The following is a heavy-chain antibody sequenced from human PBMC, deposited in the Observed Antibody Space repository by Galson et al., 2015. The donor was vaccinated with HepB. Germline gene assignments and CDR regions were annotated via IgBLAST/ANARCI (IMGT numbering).Heavy chain of an antibody. J-gene: IGHJ4*02. CDR3: AKAPFHSAYRDFYFEN. CDR2: ISGSGDTT. Sequence: SLRLSCAASGFVFRGYAMTWVRQAPGKGLQWVSTISGSGDTTYYADAVKGRVTISRDNARNTLYVQMSSLRAEDTAMYYCAKAPFHSAYRDFYFENWGLGTLVTVSS. D-gene: IGHD2-21*02. CDR1: GFVFRGYA. V-gene: IGHV3-23*01.